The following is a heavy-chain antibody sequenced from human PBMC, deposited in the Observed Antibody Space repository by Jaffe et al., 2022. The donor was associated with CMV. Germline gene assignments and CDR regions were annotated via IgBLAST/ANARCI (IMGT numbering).Heavy chain of an antibody. CDR2: IYPGDSDT. V-gene: IGHV5-51*01. CDR3: ARGNEGYCSSTSCYMTFDP. J-gene: IGHJ5*02. Sequence: EVQLVQSGAEVKKPGESLKISCKGSGYSFTSYWIGWVRQMPGKGLEWMGIIYPGDSDTRYSPSFQGQVTISADKSISTAYLQWSSLKASDTAMYYCARGNEGYCSSTSCYMTFDPWGQGTLVTVSS. D-gene: IGHD2-2*02. CDR1: GYSFTSYW.